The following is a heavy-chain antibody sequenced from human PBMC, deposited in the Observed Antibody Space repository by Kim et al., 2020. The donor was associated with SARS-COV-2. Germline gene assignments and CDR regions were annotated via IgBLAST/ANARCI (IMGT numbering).Heavy chain of an antibody. J-gene: IGHJ4*02. Sequence: GGSLRLSCAASGFTFSSYGMHWVRQAPGKGLEWVAVISYDGSNKYYADSVKGRFTISRDNSKNTLYLQMNSLRAEDTAVYYCAKMDSSGIRPDYWGQGTLVTVSS. CDR1: GFTFSSYG. CDR2: ISYDGSNK. V-gene: IGHV3-30*18. CDR3: AKMDSSGIRPDY. D-gene: IGHD3-22*01.